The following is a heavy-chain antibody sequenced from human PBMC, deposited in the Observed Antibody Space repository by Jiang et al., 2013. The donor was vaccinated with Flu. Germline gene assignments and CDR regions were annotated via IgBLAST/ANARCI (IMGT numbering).Heavy chain of an antibody. CDR2: MHPGYSDT. CDR1: GNRFMNYW. Sequence: GSGNRFMNYWIGWVRQTPGEGLEWMGIMHPGYSDTRYSPSFQGQVTLSADKSINTAYLQWSRLQASDTAMYYCALAIDGNFYFDYWGQGTLVTVSS. CDR3: ALAIDGNFYFDY. J-gene: IGHJ4*02. V-gene: IGHV5-51*01. D-gene: IGHD1-7*01.